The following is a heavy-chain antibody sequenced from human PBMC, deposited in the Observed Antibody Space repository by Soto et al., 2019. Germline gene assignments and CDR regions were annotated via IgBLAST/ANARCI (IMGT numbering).Heavy chain of an antibody. CDR2: TYYRSKWYN. CDR3: AREGYYYDSSGYFGGAYYYYYVMDF. CDR1: GDSVSSNSAA. J-gene: IGHJ6*02. D-gene: IGHD3-22*01. V-gene: IGHV6-1*01. Sequence: QTHSLTCVISGDSVSSNSAAWNWIRQSPSRGLEWLGRTYYRSKWYNDYAVSVKSRITINPDTSKNQFSLQLNSVTPEDTAVYYCAREGYYYDSSGYFGGAYYYYYVMDFCGQGSTVIGS.